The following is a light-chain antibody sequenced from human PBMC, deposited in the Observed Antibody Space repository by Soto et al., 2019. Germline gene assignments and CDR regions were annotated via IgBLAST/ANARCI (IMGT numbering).Light chain of an antibody. CDR2: EVS. Sequence: QSALTQPASVSGSPGQSITISCTGTNVDVGGYNYVSWYQHHPGKAPKLLIFEVSNRPSGVSNRFSGSKSGNTASLTISGLQSEDEADYYCASYTIKTTYAFGSGTKVTVL. J-gene: IGLJ1*01. CDR3: ASYTIKTTYA. CDR1: NVDVGGYNY. V-gene: IGLV2-14*01.